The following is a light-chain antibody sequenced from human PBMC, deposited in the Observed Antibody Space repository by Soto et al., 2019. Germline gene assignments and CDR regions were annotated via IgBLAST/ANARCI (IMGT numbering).Light chain of an antibody. CDR1: EGISNY. CDR3: HNYNSAPRT. J-gene: IGKJ1*01. Sequence: DIQMTQSPSSLSSSVGDRVTISCRASEGISNYLAWYQQKPGKVPKLLIYAASTLQSGVPSRFSGSGSGTDFTLTIRSLQPDDFSTYYCHNYNSAPRTFGQGTKVEIK. CDR2: AAS. V-gene: IGKV1-27*01.